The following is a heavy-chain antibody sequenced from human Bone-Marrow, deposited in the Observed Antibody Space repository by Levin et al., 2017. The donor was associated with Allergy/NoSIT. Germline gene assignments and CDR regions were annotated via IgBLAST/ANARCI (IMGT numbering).Heavy chain of an antibody. CDR3: GKGYYHDSSTIDY. Sequence: QSGGSLRLSCAASGFTFRNYAMSWVRQAPGRGLEWVSAINDNGRRTYYADSVKGHFTISRDNSRSTLYLQMNSLRVEDTAIYYCGKGYYHDSSTIDYWGQGTLVTVSS. CDR2: INDNGRRT. J-gene: IGHJ4*02. D-gene: IGHD3-22*01. CDR1: GFTFRNYA. V-gene: IGHV3-23*01.